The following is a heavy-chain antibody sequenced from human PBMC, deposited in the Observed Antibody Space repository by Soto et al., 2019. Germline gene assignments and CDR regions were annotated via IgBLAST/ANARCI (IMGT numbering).Heavy chain of an antibody. CDR2: ISAYNGNT. V-gene: IGHV1-18*01. Sequence: ASVKVSCKASGYTFTSYGISWVRQAPGQGLEWMGWISAYNGNTNYAQKLQGRVTMTTDTSTSTAYMELRSLRSDDTAVYYCARDKYDIVVVVAANWFDPWGQGTLVTVSS. CDR1: GYTFTSYG. J-gene: IGHJ5*02. D-gene: IGHD2-15*01. CDR3: ARDKYDIVVVVAANWFDP.